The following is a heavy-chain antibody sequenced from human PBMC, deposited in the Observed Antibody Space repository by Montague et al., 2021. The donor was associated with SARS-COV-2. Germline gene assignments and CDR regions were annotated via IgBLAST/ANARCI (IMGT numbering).Heavy chain of an antibody. J-gene: IGHJ6*02. V-gene: IGHV4-59*12. Sequence: GSTDYNPSLKSRVTISIDTSKNQFSLKLSSVTAADTAVYCCARWGEYYDSPYYYYAMDVWGQGTTVTVSS. D-gene: IGHD3-3*01. CDR3: ARWGEYYDSPYYYYAMDV. CDR2: GST.